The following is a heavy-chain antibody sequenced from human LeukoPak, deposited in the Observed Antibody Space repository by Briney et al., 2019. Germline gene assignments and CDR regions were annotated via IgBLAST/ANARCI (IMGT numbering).Heavy chain of an antibody. Sequence: GGSLRLSCAVSGFTISSYAMSWVRQAPGKGLEWVSAMSGSAGSTYYADSVKGRITISRDNSKNMLYLEMNSLRAEDTAVYYCAKGGERSLEWSPPLGYWGQGTLVTVSS. J-gene: IGHJ4*02. CDR2: MSGSAGST. CDR1: GFTISSYA. D-gene: IGHD3-3*01. CDR3: AKGGERSLEWSPPLGY. V-gene: IGHV3-23*01.